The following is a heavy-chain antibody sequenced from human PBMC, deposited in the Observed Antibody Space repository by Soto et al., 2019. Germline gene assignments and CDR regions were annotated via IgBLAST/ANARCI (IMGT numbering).Heavy chain of an antibody. V-gene: IGHV3-33*01. CDR1: GFTFSSYG. J-gene: IGHJ6*02. CDR3: ARRQQVGIVGASQQVYYYYGMDV. D-gene: IGHD1-26*01. CDR2: IWYDGSNK. Sequence: PGGSLRLSCAASGFTFSSYGMHWVRHAPGKGLEWVAVIWYDGSNKYYADSVKGRFTISRDNSKNTLYLQMNSLRAEDTAVYYCARRQQVGIVGASQQVYYYYGMDVWGQGTTVTVSS.